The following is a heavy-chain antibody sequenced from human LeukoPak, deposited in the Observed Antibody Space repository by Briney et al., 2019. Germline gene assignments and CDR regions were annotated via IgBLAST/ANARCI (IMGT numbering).Heavy chain of an antibody. CDR3: ARGVSYMDV. CDR1: GFTFSSYS. J-gene: IGHJ6*03. V-gene: IGHV3-48*01. CDR2: ISSSSSTI. Sequence: GGSLRLSCAASGFTFSSYSMNWVRQAPGRGLEWVSSISSSSSTIYYADSVKGRFTISRDNAKKSLYLQMNSLRAEDTAVYYCARGVSYMDVWGKGTTVTVSS. D-gene: IGHD3-16*02.